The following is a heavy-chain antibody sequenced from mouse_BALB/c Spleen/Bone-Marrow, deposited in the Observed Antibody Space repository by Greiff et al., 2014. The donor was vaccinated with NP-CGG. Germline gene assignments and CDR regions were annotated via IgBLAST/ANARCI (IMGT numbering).Heavy chain of an antibody. CDR1: GFTFSSYG. Sequence: EVKLVESGGGLVQPGGSLKLSCAASGFTFSSYGMSWVRQTPDKRLELVATINSNGGSTYYPDSAKGRFTISRDNAKNTLYLQMSSLKSEDTAMYYCAREDYYYAMDYWGQGTSVTVSS. J-gene: IGHJ4*01. V-gene: IGHV5-6-3*01. CDR2: INSNGGST. CDR3: AREDYYYAMDY.